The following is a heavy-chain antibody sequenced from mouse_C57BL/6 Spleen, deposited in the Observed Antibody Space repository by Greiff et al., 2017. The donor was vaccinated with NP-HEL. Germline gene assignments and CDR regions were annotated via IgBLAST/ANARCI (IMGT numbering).Heavy chain of an antibody. CDR3: ASQDSSGYGFAY. Sequence: VQLQQSGAELARPGASVKLSCKASGYTFTSYGISWVKQRTGQGLEWIGEIYPRSGNTYYNEKFKGKATLTADKSSSTAYMELRSLTSEDSAVYFCASQDSSGYGFAYWGQGTLVTVSA. J-gene: IGHJ3*01. V-gene: IGHV1-81*01. D-gene: IGHD3-2*02. CDR1: GYTFTSYG. CDR2: IYPRSGNT.